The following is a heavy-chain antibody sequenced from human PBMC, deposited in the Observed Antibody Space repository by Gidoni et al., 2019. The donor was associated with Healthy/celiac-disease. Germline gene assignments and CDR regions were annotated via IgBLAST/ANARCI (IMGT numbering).Heavy chain of an antibody. D-gene: IGHD2-15*01. Sequence: QVQLVQSGAEVKRPGASVTVSCKASGYTFTGYYMHWVRQAPGQGLEWMVWINPNSGGTNYAQKCQGWVTMTRDTSISTAYMELSRLRSDDTAVYYCARALYCSGGSCYSGGYYYGMDVWGQGTTVTVSS. CDR2: INPNSGGT. V-gene: IGHV1-2*04. CDR1: GYTFTGYY. J-gene: IGHJ6*02. CDR3: ARALYCSGGSCYSGGYYYGMDV.